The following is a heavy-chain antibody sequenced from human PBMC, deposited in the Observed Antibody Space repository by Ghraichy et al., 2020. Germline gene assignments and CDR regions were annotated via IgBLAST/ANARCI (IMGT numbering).Heavy chain of an antibody. V-gene: IGHV4-34*01. CDR3: ATHPHEYPADV. D-gene: IGHD6-6*01. Sequence: SQTLSLTCAVYGGSFSGYYWSWIRQPPGKGLEWIGEINHSGSTNYNPSLKSRVTISVDTSKNQFSLKLSSVTAADTAVYYCATHPHEYPADVWGKGTTVTVSS. CDR1: GGSFSGYY. CDR2: INHSGST. J-gene: IGHJ6*04.